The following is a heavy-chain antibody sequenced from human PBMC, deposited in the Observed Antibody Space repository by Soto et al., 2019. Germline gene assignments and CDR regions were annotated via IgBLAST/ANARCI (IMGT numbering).Heavy chain of an antibody. V-gene: IGHV1-69*02. CDR1: GGTFSSYT. D-gene: IGHD6-13*01. CDR3: AISSSLQITYYYYMDV. J-gene: IGHJ6*03. Sequence: SVKVSCKASGGTFSSYTIIWVRQAPGQGLEWMGRIIPILGIANYAQKFQGRVTITADKSTSTAYMELSSLRSEDTAVYYCAISSSLQITYYYYMDVWGKGTTVTVSS. CDR2: IIPILGIA.